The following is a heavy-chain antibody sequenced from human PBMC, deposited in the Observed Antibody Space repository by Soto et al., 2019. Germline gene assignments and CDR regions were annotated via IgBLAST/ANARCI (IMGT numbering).Heavy chain of an antibody. CDR3: ATYTRLKTYYFDY. D-gene: IGHD4-4*01. CDR1: GFTFSSYA. CDR2: ISGSGGST. V-gene: IGHV3-23*01. J-gene: IGHJ4*02. Sequence: QSGGSLRLSCAASGFTFSSYAMSWVRQAPGKGLEWVSAISGSGGSTYYADSVKGRFTISRDNSKNTLYLQMNSLRAEDTAVYYCATYTRLKTYYFDYWGQGTLVTVSS.